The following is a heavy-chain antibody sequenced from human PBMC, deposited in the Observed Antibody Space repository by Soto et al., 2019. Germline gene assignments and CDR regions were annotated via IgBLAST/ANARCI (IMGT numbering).Heavy chain of an antibody. CDR1: GGTFSSYA. CDR3: ARYHDSSGYYLRYAQHNWFDP. D-gene: IGHD3-22*01. CDR2: IIPIFGTA. Sequence: GASVKVSCKASGGTFSSYAISWVRQAPGQGLEWMGGIIPIFGTANYAQKFQGRVTITADESTSTAYMELSSLRSEDTAVYYCARYHDSSGYYLRYAQHNWFDPWGQGTLVTVSS. J-gene: IGHJ5*02. V-gene: IGHV1-69*13.